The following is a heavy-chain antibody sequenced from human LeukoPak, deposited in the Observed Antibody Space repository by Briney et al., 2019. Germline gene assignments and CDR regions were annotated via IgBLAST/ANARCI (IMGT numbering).Heavy chain of an antibody. D-gene: IGHD3-10*01. V-gene: IGHV3-30-3*01. CDR3: MRDYMGWFDP. CDR2: ISLDGSTE. J-gene: IGHJ5*02. CDR1: GFSLSNFQ. Sequence: GRSLRLSCVASGFSLSNFQMYWVRQAPGKGLEWVSIISLDGSTEFYADSVKGRFTISRDTASNTKHLEMNNLRIEDTAVYYCMRDYMGWFDPWGQGSLVTVSS.